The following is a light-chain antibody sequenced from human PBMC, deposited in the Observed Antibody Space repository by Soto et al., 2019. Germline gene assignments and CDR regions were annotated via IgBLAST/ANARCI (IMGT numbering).Light chain of an antibody. CDR2: NNN. V-gene: IGLV1-44*01. CDR1: HSGIGYNA. Sequence: QSVLPQPPSASGTPGQTVTISCSRGHSGIGYNAVNWYQHRSGAAPRLLIYNNNQRPSGVPDRFSGSQSATSASLAISGLQSDDEADYYCATWDNNLNGPVLGGGTKLTVL. CDR3: ATWDNNLNGPV. J-gene: IGLJ3*02.